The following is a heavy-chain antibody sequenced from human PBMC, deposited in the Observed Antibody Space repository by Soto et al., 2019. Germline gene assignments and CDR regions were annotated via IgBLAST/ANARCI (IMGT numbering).Heavy chain of an antibody. CDR2: IKQDGSDK. V-gene: IGHV3-7*03. Sequence: QSGGSLRLSCAASGFTFSSYLMSWVRQSPGKGLEWVANIKQDGSDKYYVDSVKGRFTISRDNAKNSLYLQMNRLRAEDTAVYYCATKGGVRPNDAFDAWGQGTKVTVSS. J-gene: IGHJ3*01. CDR1: GFTFSSYL. CDR3: ATKGGVRPNDAFDA. D-gene: IGHD1-1*01.